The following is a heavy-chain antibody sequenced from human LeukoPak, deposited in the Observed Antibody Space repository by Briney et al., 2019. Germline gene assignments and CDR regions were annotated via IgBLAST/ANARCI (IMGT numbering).Heavy chain of an antibody. CDR2: ISGSGGST. J-gene: IGHJ4*02. Sequence: GRSPRLSCAASGFTFDDYAMHWVRQAPGKGLEWVSAISGSGGSTYYADSVKGRFTISRDNSKNTLYLQMNSLKAEDTAVYYCAKLFRGRVSSGWYYFDYWGQGTLVTVSS. CDR3: AKLFRGRVSSGWYYFDY. D-gene: IGHD6-19*01. V-gene: IGHV3-23*01. CDR1: GFTFDDYA.